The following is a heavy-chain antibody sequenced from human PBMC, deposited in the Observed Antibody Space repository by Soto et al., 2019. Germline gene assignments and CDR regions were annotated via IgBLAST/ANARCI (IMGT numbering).Heavy chain of an antibody. J-gene: IGHJ5*02. V-gene: IGHV4-39*01. Sequence: SETLSLTCTVSGGSISSSSYHWGWIRQPPGKGLEWIGNIYYSGSTYYNPSLKSRVTISVDTSKNQFSLKLSSVTAADTAVYYCARLQNYYSSGIGWLDPWGQGTLVTVSS. CDR2: IYYSGST. CDR3: ARLQNYYSSGIGWLDP. D-gene: IGHD3-10*01. CDR1: GGSISSSSYH.